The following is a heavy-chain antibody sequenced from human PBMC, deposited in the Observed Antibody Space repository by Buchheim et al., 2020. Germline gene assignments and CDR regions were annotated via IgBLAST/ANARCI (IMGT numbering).Heavy chain of an antibody. J-gene: IGHJ6*02. CDR2: ISGSGGST. Sequence: EVQLLESGGGLVQPGGSLRLSCAASGFTFSSYAMSWVRQAPGKGLEWVSAISGSGGSTYYADSVKGRFTISRDNSKTTLYLQMNSLRAEDTAVYYCAKATEIVVVPAAVNYYYYGMDVWGQGTT. CDR1: GFTFSSYA. V-gene: IGHV3-23*01. CDR3: AKATEIVVVPAAVNYYYYGMDV. D-gene: IGHD2-2*01.